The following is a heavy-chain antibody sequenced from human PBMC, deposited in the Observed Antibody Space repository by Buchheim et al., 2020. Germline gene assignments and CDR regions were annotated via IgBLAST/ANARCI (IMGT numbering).Heavy chain of an antibody. D-gene: IGHD6-13*01. CDR2: IYSSGNT. CDR1: GGSISTYY. CDR3: AREGGGSSWYGDYYYGMDV. J-gene: IGHJ6*02. Sequence: QVQLQESGPGLVKPSETLSLTCTVSGGSISTYYWSWIRQPPGKGLEWIGYIYSSGNTKYNPSLKSRVTISVDTSKNQFSLKLSSVTAADTAVYYCAREGGGSSWYGDYYYGMDVWGQGTT. V-gene: IGHV4-59*01.